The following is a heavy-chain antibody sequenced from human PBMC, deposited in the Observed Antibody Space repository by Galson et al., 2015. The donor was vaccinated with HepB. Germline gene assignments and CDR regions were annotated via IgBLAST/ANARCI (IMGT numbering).Heavy chain of an antibody. CDR1: GGTFSSYA. V-gene: IGHV1-69*04. Sequence: SVKVSCKASGGTFSSYAISWVRQAPGQGLEWMGRIIPILGIANYAQKFQGRVTITADKSTSTAYMELSSLRSEDTAVYYCARGRVLCSSTSCLQLDYWGQGTLVTVSS. CDR3: ARGRVLCSSTSCLQLDY. D-gene: IGHD2-2*01. CDR2: IIPILGIA. J-gene: IGHJ4*02.